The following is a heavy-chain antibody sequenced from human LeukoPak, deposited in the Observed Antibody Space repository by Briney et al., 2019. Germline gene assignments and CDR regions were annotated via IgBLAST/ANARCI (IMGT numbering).Heavy chain of an antibody. CDR2: IIPIFGTA. CDR3: ARGSFLRSDY. D-gene: IGHD1-26*01. Sequence: SVKVSCKGSGGTFISYAISWVGQAAGQGLEWMGGIIPIFGTANYAQKFQGRVTITADESTSTAYMELSSLRSEDTAVYYCARGSFLRSDYWGQGTLVTVSS. J-gene: IGHJ4*02. CDR1: GGTFISYA. V-gene: IGHV1-69*01.